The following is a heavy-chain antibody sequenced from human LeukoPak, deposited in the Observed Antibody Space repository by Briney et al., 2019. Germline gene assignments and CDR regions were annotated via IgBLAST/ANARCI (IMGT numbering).Heavy chain of an antibody. D-gene: IGHD6-6*01. CDR3: ARGGEYSSSSDSKLLDY. V-gene: IGHV1-69*05. CDR2: IIPIFGTA. J-gene: IGHJ4*02. CDR1: GGTFSSYA. Sequence: GSSVKVSCKASGGTFSSYAISWVRQAPGQGLEWMGGIIPIFGTANYAQKFQGRVTITTDESTSTAYMELSSLRSEDTAVYYCARGGEYSSSSDSKLLDYWGQGTLVTVSS.